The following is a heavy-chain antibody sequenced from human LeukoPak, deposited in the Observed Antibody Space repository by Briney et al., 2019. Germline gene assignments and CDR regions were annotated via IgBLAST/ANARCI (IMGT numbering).Heavy chain of an antibody. CDR3: ARITPKGYSLDY. CDR1: GYSISTGCY. CDR2: IYYNGNT. V-gene: IGHV4-38-2*02. Sequence: PSETLSLTCTVSGYSISTGCYWGWIRPSPGKGLEWIGSIYYNGNTYYNPSLKSRVTISMDTSKNQFSLKLSSVTAADTAVYYCARITPKGYSLDYWGLGTLVTVSS. D-gene: IGHD2-15*01. J-gene: IGHJ4*02.